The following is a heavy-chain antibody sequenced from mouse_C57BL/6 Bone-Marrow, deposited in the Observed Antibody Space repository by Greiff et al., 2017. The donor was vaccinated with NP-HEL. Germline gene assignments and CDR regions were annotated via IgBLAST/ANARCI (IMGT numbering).Heavy chain of an antibody. CDR3: ARDNNFYFDY. CDR1: GFTFSDFY. V-gene: IGHV7-1*01. J-gene: IGHJ2*01. Sequence: EVKLVESGGGLVQSGRSLRLSCATSGFTFSDFYMEWVRQAPGKGLEWIAASRNKANDYTTEYSASVKGRFIVSRDTSQSILYLQMNALRAEDTAIYYCARDNNFYFDYWGQGTTLTVSS. D-gene: IGHD1-3*01. CDR2: SRNKANDYTT.